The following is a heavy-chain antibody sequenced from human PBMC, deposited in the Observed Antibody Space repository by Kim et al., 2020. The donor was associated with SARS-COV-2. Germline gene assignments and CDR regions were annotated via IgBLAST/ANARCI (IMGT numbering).Heavy chain of an antibody. J-gene: IGHJ6*02. Sequence: SETLSLTCTVSGYSISSAYYWGWIRQPPGKGLEWIGSIYLRGNTYYNPSLKSRVTISIDTSTNQFSLKLSSVTAADTAVYYCARVKDPYYCGLDVWGQGTTVTVS. V-gene: IGHV4-38-2*02. CDR3: ARVKDPYYCGLDV. CDR1: GYSISSAYY. CDR2: IYLRGNT. D-gene: IGHD3-16*01.